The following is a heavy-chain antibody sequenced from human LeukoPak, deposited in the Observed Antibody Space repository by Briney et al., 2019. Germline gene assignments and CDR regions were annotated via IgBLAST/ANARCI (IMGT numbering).Heavy chain of an antibody. Sequence: ASLNVSCKASGYTFTRYYLHWVRQAPGQGLEWMGWINPNSGATNYAQKFRGRITMTRETSIHTAYLELNSLKSDDTAVYYCVRVENARAFDPWGQGSLVIVSS. V-gene: IGHV1-2*02. CDR3: VRVENARAFDP. CDR2: INPNSGAT. CDR1: GYTFTRYY. J-gene: IGHJ5*02.